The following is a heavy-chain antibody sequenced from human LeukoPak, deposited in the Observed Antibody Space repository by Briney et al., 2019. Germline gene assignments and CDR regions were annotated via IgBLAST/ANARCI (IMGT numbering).Heavy chain of an antibody. CDR1: GYTFTSYG. V-gene: IGHV1-18*01. J-gene: IGHJ4*02. D-gene: IGHD2-2*01. CDR2: IRAYNGNT. Sequence: ASVTVSCKAAGYTFTSYGIIWVRQAPGQGLEWMSWIRAYNGNTNYAQKLQGRVTMTTDTSTSTAYMELRSLRSDDTAVYYCARAHPTSYCSSTSCYFGYWGQGTLVTVSS. CDR3: ARAHPTSYCSSTSCYFGY.